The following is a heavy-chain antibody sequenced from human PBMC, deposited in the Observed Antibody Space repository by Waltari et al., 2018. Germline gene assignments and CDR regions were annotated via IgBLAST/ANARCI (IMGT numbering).Heavy chain of an antibody. CDR3: ARRIVVVPAAIPWFDP. D-gene: IGHD2-2*01. V-gene: IGHV4-38-2*02. J-gene: IGHJ5*02. CDR1: GYSISSGYY. CDR2: IYHSGST. Sequence: QVQLQESGPGLVKPSETLSLTCTVSGYSISSGYYWGWIRQPPGKGLEWIGSIYHSGSTYYTPSLKSRVTISVDTSKNQFSLKLSSVTAADTAVYYCARRIVVVPAAIPWFDPWGQGTLVTVSS.